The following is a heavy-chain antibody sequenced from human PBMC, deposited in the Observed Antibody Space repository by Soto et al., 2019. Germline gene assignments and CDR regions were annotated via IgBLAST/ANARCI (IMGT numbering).Heavy chain of an antibody. CDR3: TRHGHDFWSGYSSMDV. CDR1: GFTFSGSA. V-gene: IGHV3-73*01. D-gene: IGHD3-3*01. Sequence: GGSLRLSCAASGFTFSGSAMHWVRQASGKGLEWVGRIRSKANSYATAYAASVKGRFTISRDDSKNTAYLQMNSLKTEDTAVYYCTRHGHDFWSGYSSMDVWGKGTTVTVSS. CDR2: IRSKANSYAT. J-gene: IGHJ6*03.